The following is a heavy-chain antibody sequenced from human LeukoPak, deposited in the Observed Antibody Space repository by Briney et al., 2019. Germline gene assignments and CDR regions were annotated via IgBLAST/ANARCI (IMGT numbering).Heavy chain of an antibody. CDR2: ISSSSSYI. J-gene: IGHJ6*03. Sequence: GGSLRLSCAASGFTFSSYSMNWVRQTPGKGLEWVSSISSSSSYIYYADSVKGRFTISRDNAKNSLYLQMNSLRAEDTAVYYCARDQVAAAGTDIYYYYYMDVWGKGTTVTISS. D-gene: IGHD6-13*01. CDR3: ARDQVAAAGTDIYYYYYMDV. CDR1: GFTFSSYS. V-gene: IGHV3-21*01.